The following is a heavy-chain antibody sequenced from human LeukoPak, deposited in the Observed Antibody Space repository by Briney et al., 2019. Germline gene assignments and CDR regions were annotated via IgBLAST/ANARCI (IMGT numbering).Heavy chain of an antibody. CDR3: ARAPLTIFGVVYPYYFDY. Sequence: GGSLRLSCAVSGLTFNNYAMSWVRQAPGKGLEWVSGISSIDGSTYYADSAKGRFTISRDNSKNTLYLQMNSLRAEDTAVYYCARAPLTIFGVVYPYYFDYWGQGTLVTVSS. CDR1: GLTFNNYA. V-gene: IGHV3-23*01. J-gene: IGHJ4*02. D-gene: IGHD3-3*01. CDR2: ISSIDGST.